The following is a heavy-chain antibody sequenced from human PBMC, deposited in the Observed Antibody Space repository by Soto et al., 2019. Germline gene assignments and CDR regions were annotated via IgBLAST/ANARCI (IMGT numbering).Heavy chain of an antibody. D-gene: IGHD3-16*01. V-gene: IGHV3-7*01. Sequence: EVQLVESGGGLVQPGGSLRLSCAASGFTFSSYWMSWVRQAPGKGLGWVANINQDGSQKYYVDSVKGRFTISRDNAKNSLYLLMNSLRAEDTAVYYCARDRGEIDNWGQGTLVTVSS. J-gene: IGHJ4*02. CDR3: ARDRGEIDN. CDR2: INQDGSQK. CDR1: GFTFSSYW.